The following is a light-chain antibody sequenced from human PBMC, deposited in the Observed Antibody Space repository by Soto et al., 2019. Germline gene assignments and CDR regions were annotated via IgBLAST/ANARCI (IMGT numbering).Light chain of an antibody. J-gene: IGLJ1*01. V-gene: IGLV2-8*01. CDR2: EVS. CDR3: SSYAGSNILYV. CDR1: SSDVRGYNY. Sequence: QSVLTQPPSASGSPGQSVTISCTGTSSDVRGYNYVSWYQQHPGKAPKLMIYEVSKRPSGVPDRFSGSKSGNTASLTVSGLQAEDEADYYCSSYAGSNILYVFGTGTKVTVL.